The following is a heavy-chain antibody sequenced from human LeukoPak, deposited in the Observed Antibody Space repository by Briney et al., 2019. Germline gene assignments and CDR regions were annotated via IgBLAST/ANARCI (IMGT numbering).Heavy chain of an antibody. D-gene: IGHD1-7*01. Sequence: SETLSLTCTVSGGSISSSSYYWGWIRQPPGKGLEWIGSIYYSGSTYYNPSLKSRVTISVDTSKNQFSLKLSSVTAADTAVYYCARYNWNYSGWFDPWGQGTLVTVSS. CDR3: ARYNWNYSGWFDP. V-gene: IGHV4-39*07. CDR1: GGSISSSSYY. J-gene: IGHJ5*02. CDR2: IYYSGST.